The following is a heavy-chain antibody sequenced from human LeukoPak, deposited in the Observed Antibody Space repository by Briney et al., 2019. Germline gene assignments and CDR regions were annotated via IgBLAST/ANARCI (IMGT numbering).Heavy chain of an antibody. J-gene: IGHJ4*02. Sequence: SVKVSCKASGGTFSSYAISWERQAPGQGLEWMGGIIPIFGTANYAQKFQGRVTITADESTSTAYMELSSLRSEDTAVYYCASNGDYLDLFDYWGQGTLVTVSS. CDR1: GGTFSSYA. CDR3: ASNGDYLDLFDY. V-gene: IGHV1-69*13. D-gene: IGHD4-17*01. CDR2: IIPIFGTA.